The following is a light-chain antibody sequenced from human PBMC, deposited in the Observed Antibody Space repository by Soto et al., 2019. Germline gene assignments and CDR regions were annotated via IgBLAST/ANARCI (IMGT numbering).Light chain of an antibody. V-gene: IGLV2-23*02. CDR2: DAT. Sequence: QSALTQPASVSGSPGRSITISCTGTSSDLGTYNLVSWYQQYPGKAPKLMIYDATKRPSGVSNRFSASKSGKTASLTISGLKAEDEAYYYGCSDAGSTTFKFGGGTKRTVL. CDR3: CSDAGSTTFK. J-gene: IGLJ3*02. CDR1: SSDLGTYNL.